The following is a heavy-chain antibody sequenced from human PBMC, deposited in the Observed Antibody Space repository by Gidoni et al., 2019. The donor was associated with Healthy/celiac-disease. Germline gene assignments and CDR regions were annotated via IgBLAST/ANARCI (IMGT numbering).Heavy chain of an antibody. Sequence: QVQLVESGGGVVQPGRSLRLSCAASGFTFSSYGMHWVRQAPGKGLEWVAVIWYDGSNKYYADSVKGRFTISRDNSKNTLYLQMNSLRAEDTAVYYCARTYDFWSGYYYYYMDVWGKGTTVTVSS. J-gene: IGHJ6*03. CDR3: ARTYDFWSGYYYYYMDV. CDR2: IWYDGSNK. V-gene: IGHV3-33*01. D-gene: IGHD3-3*01. CDR1: GFTFSSYG.